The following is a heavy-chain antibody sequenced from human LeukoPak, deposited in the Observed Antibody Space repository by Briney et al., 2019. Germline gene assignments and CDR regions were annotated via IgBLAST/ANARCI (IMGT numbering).Heavy chain of an antibody. D-gene: IGHD6-13*01. CDR1: GFTFSGYA. CDR3: AKDRIAAAGSDY. Sequence: GGSLRLSCAASGFTFSGYAMSWVRQAPGKWLEWVSAISGSGGSTYYADSVKGRFTISRDNSKNTLYLQMNSLRAEDTAVYYCAKDRIAAAGSDYWGLGTLVTVSS. CDR2: ISGSGGST. V-gene: IGHV3-23*01. J-gene: IGHJ4*02.